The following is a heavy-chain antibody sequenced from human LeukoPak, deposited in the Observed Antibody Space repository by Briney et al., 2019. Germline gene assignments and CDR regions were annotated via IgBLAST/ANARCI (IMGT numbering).Heavy chain of an antibody. D-gene: IGHD6-19*01. J-gene: IGHJ3*02. Sequence: GGSLRLSCAASGFTLSSYAMSWVRQAPGKGLEWVSAISDTGNTYHADSVKGRFTISRDSSKNTLYLQMNSLRAEDTAVYYCAKARGQWLVGDAFDIWGQGTMVTVSS. CDR1: GFTLSSYA. CDR2: ISDTGNT. V-gene: IGHV3-23*01. CDR3: AKARGQWLVGDAFDI.